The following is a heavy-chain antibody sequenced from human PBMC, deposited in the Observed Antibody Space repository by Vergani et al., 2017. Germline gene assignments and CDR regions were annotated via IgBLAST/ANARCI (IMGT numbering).Heavy chain of an antibody. CDR3: ARVLGGSSTSCNGVYWFDP. Sequence: QVQLQQWGAGLLKPSETLSLTCAVYGGSFSGYYWSWIRQPPGKGLEWIGEINHSGSNNYNPSLKSRVTISVDTSKNQFSLKLSSVTAADTAVYYCARVLGGSSTSCNGVYWFDPWGQGTLVTVSS. V-gene: IGHV4-34*01. J-gene: IGHJ5*02. CDR1: GGSFSGYY. CDR2: INHSGSN. D-gene: IGHD2-2*01.